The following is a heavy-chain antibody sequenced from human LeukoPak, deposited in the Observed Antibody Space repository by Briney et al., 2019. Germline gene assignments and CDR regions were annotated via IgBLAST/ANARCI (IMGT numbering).Heavy chain of an antibody. V-gene: IGHV3-48*03. CDR1: GFTFSSYE. D-gene: IGHD2-15*01. J-gene: IGHJ4*02. CDR2: ISSSGSTI. Sequence: GGSLRLSCAASGFTFSSYEMNWVRQAPGKGLEWVSYISSSGSTIYYADSVKGRFTISRDSAKNSLYLQMNSLRAEDTAVYYCARDYAGSYDYWGQGTLVTVSS. CDR3: ARDYAGSYDY.